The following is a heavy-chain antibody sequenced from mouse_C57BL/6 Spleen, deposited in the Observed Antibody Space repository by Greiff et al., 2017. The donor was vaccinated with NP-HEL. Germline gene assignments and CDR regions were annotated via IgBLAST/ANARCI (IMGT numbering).Heavy chain of an antibody. J-gene: IGHJ1*03. CDR2: IYPSDSET. CDR1: GYTFTSYW. Sequence: QVQLQQPGAELVRPGSSVKLSCKASGYTFTSYWMDWVKQRPGQGLEWIGNIYPSDSETHYNQKFKDKATLTVDKSSSTAYMQLSSLTSEDSAVYYCAREGGGWYFDVWGTGTTVTVSS. V-gene: IGHV1-61*01. CDR3: AREGGGWYFDV.